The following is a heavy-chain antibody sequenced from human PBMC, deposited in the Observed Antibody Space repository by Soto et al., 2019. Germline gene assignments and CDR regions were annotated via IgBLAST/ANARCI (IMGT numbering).Heavy chain of an antibody. CDR3: ATAPTYCSSTSCYTYGMDV. CDR1: GGTFSSYA. V-gene: IGHV1-69*13. D-gene: IGHD2-2*02. J-gene: IGHJ6*02. Sequence: SVKVSCKASGGTFSSYAISWVRQAPGQGPEWMGGIIPIFGTANYAQKFQGRVTITADESTSTAYMELSSLRSEDTAVYYCATAPTYCSSTSCYTYGMDVWGQGTTVTVSS. CDR2: IIPIFGTA.